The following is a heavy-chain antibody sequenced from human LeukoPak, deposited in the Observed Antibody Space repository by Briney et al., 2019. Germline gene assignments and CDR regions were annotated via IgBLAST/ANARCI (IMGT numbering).Heavy chain of an antibody. V-gene: IGHV3-23*01. CDR2: IYDDNT. Sequence: GGSLRLSCAASGFTFSSYAMSWVRQAPGKGLEWVSTIYDDNTYYADSVKGRFAISTDNSKNTLYLQMNSLRVEDTAVYFCAARKVRGVWFYLDYWGQGTLVTVSS. D-gene: IGHD3-10*01. CDR3: AARKVRGVWFYLDY. J-gene: IGHJ4*02. CDR1: GFTFSSYA.